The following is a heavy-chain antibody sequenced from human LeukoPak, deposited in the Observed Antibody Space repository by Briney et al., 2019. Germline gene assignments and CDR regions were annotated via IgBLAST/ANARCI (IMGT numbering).Heavy chain of an antibody. Sequence: GGSLRLSCAASGFTVSSNYMSWVRQAPGKGLEWVANIKQDGSEKYYVDSVKGRFTISRDNAKNSLYLQMNSLRAEDTAVYYCARDAITMVRRVMIVYYYYMDVWGKGTTVTVSS. D-gene: IGHD3-10*01. V-gene: IGHV3-7*01. CDR2: IKQDGSEK. CDR3: ARDAITMVRRVMIVYYYYMDV. CDR1: GFTVSSNY. J-gene: IGHJ6*03.